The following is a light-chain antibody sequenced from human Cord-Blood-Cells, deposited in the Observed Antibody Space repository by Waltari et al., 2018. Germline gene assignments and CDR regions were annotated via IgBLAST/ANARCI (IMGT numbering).Light chain of an antibody. V-gene: IGKV3-15*01. CDR3: QQYNNWPRT. CDR1: QSVSSN. J-gene: IGKJ1*01. CDR2: GAS. Sequence: EIVMTQSPATLSVSPGERATLSCRASQSVSSNLAWYQQKPGQAPRRLIYGASTRATGITARFSGSGSGTEFTLTISSLQSEDFAVYYCQQYNNWPRTFGQGTKVEIK.